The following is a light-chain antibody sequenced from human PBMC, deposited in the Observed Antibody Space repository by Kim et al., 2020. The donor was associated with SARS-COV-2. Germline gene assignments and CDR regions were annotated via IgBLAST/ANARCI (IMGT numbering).Light chain of an antibody. CDR1: QGISTW. Sequence: ASVGDRVTITCRASQGISTWLAWYQQKPGKAPKLLIYDASSLESGVPSRFSGSGSGTEFTLTISSLQPDDFATYYCQQYHSSSPTFGQGTKVDIK. CDR3: QQYHSSSPT. J-gene: IGKJ1*01. CDR2: DAS. V-gene: IGKV1-5*01.